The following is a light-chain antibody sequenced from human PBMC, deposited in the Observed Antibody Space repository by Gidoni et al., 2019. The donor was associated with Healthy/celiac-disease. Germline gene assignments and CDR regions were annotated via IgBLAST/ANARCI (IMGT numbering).Light chain of an antibody. CDR1: QSVSSN. J-gene: IGKJ1*01. V-gene: IGKV3-15*01. CDR2: GAA. CDR3: QQYNNWPPWT. Sequence: EIVMTQSPATLSVSPGERATLSCRASQSVSSNLAWYQQKPGQAPRLIIYGAATRATGIPARFSGRGYGTEFTLTISSLQSEDFAVYYCQQYNNWPPWTFGQGTKVEIK.